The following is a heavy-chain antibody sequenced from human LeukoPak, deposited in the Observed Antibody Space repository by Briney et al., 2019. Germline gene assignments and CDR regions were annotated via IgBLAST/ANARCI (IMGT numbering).Heavy chain of an antibody. D-gene: IGHD1-26*01. J-gene: IGHJ4*02. CDR3: ARQGSGSRAAFDY. Sequence: SKTLSLTCTVSGGSISTFYWSWIRQPPGKGLEWIGYIYYSGITNYNPSLKSRVTISVDTSKNQFSLKLSSVTAADTAVYYCARQGSGSRAAFDYLGQGTLVTVSS. CDR1: GGSISTFY. CDR2: IYYSGIT. V-gene: IGHV4-59*08.